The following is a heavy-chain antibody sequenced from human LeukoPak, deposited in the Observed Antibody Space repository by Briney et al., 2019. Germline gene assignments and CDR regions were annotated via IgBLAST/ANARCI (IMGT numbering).Heavy chain of an antibody. J-gene: IGHJ5*02. CDR2: INHSGST. CDR1: GGSFSGYY. Sequence: KASESLSLTCAVYGGSFSGYYWSWIRQPPGKGLEWIGEINHSGSTNYNPSLKSRVTISVDTSKNQFSLKLSSVTAADTAVYYCAKDPQRYSGYDYPYNWFDPWGQGTLVTVPS. D-gene: IGHD5-12*01. V-gene: IGHV4-34*01. CDR3: AKDPQRYSGYDYPYNWFDP.